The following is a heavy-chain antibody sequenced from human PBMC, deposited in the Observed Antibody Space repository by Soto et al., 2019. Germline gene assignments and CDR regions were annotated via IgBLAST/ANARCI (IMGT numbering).Heavy chain of an antibody. J-gene: IGHJ4*02. D-gene: IGHD3-22*01. Sequence: SGPTLVNPTETLTLTCTVSGFSLTDTRMGVSWIRQAPGKALEWLAHIISNDDKSYSTSLKSRLTISKDTSKSQVVLRMTNMDPVDTGRYYCARALFYSDSDGYYFEFDYWGPGTLVTVSS. V-gene: IGHV2-26*01. CDR3: ARALFYSDSDGYYFEFDY. CDR1: GFSLTDTRMG. CDR2: IISNDDK.